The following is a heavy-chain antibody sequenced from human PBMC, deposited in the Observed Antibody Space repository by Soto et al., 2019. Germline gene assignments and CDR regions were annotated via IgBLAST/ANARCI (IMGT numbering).Heavy chain of an antibody. CDR1: AVSLTSGTYY. J-gene: IGHJ4*02. V-gene: IGHV4-31*03. CDR2: IFYSGRT. CDR3: ASTEDFFDY. Sequence: LSLTCSVSAVSLTSGTYYWSWIRQHPGKGLEWIGYIFYSGRTDYNPSLKSRVNISVDTSKNQFSLKLSSVTAADTAVYYCASTEDFFDYWGQGTLVTVSS.